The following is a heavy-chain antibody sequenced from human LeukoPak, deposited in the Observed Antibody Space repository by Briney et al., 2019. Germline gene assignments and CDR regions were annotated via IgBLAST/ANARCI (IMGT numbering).Heavy chain of an antibody. V-gene: IGHV1-46*01. CDR1: GYTFTSYY. J-gene: IGHJ4*02. CDR3: ATSIDILTAYPRFDY. D-gene: IGHD3-9*01. Sequence: GASVKVSCKASGYTFTSYYMHWVRQAPGQGLEWMGIINPSGGSTSYTYRFQGRVTMTRDTSTNTVYMELSSLRSEDTAVYYCATSIDILTAYPRFDYWGQGTLVTVS. CDR2: INPSGGST.